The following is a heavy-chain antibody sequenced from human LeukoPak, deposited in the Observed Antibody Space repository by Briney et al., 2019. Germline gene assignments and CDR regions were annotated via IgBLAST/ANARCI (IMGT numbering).Heavy chain of an antibody. CDR2: MNPNSGNT. CDR1: GYTFTSYD. V-gene: IGHV1-8*01. Sequence: ASVKVSCKASGYTFTSYDINWVRQATGQGLEWMGWMNPNSGNTGYAQKFQGRVSMTRNTSISTAYMELSSLRSEDTAVYYCASAYCGGDCYPNYGMDVWAKGPRSPSP. CDR3: ASAYCGGDCYPNYGMDV. D-gene: IGHD2-21*02. J-gene: IGHJ6*02.